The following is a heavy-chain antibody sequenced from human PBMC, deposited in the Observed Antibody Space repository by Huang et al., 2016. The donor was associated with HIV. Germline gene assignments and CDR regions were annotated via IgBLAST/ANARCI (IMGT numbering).Heavy chain of an antibody. CDR1: GGGFNSLA. CDR3: AREGQTWYGKPIAAFEI. J-gene: IGHJ3*02. V-gene: IGHV1-69*10. D-gene: IGHD6-13*01. Sequence: VQLVQSGAEVKRPGTSGKIACKASGGGFNSLAFNWVRQAPGQVLQYMGGIVPLFSLTNYAEKFRGRLSISAVKSTSTVFMELRHLTSEYTAVFFCAREGQTWYGKPIAAFEIWGQGTSVIVSP. CDR2: IVPLFSLT.